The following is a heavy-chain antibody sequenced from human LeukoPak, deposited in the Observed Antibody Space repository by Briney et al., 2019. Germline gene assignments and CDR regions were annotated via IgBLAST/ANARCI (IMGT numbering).Heavy chain of an antibody. Sequence: GGSLRLSCAASGFTVSSNYMSWVRPAPGKGLEWVSVIYSGGSTYYADSVKGRFTISRDNSKNTLYLQMNSLRAEDTAVYYCARAPGEQYRGYYFDYWGQGTLVTVSS. D-gene: IGHD3-16*01. CDR1: GFTVSSNY. CDR3: ARAPGEQYRGYYFDY. CDR2: IYSGGST. V-gene: IGHV3-53*01. J-gene: IGHJ4*02.